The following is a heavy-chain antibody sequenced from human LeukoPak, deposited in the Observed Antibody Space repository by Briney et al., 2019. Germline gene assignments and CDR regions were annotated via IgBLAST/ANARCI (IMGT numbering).Heavy chain of an antibody. D-gene: IGHD2-2*01. CDR1: GFTFSDHF. J-gene: IGHJ4*02. CDR2: TRNKAHNYTT. Sequence: GGSLRLSCAASGFTFSDHFLDWVRQAPGKGLEWVGRTRNKAHNYTTSYAASVQGRFTISRHASKKLMYLQMNSLKTEDTAVYFCVRHQGRPGDYCGQGTLVTVSS. CDR3: VRHQGRPGDY. V-gene: IGHV3-72*01.